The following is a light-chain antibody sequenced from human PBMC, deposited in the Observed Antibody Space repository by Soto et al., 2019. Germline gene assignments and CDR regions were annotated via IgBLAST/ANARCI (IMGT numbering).Light chain of an antibody. Sequence: DIQMTQSPSTLSASVGDRVTITCRASQSISSWLAWYQQKPGKAPKLLIYKASSLESGVPSRFSGSGSGTDFTLTISSLQPDDFATYCWQQYNSFPLTFGGGTKVEIK. V-gene: IGKV1-5*03. CDR3: QQYNSFPLT. J-gene: IGKJ4*01. CDR1: QSISSW. CDR2: KAS.